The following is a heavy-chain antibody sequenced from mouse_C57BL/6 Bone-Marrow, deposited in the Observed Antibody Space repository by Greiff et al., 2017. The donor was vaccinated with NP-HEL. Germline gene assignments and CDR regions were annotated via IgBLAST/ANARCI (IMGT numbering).Heavy chain of an antibody. Sequence: VQLQQSGAELVRPGASVTLSCKASGYTFTDYEMHWVKQTPVHGLEWIGAIDPETGGTAYNQKFKGKAILTADKSSSTAYMELRSLTSEDSAVYYCTRGYDYAYFDYGGQGTTLTVSS. CDR3: TRGYDYAYFDY. CDR1: GYTFTDYE. J-gene: IGHJ2*01. D-gene: IGHD2-4*01. V-gene: IGHV1-15*01. CDR2: IDPETGGT.